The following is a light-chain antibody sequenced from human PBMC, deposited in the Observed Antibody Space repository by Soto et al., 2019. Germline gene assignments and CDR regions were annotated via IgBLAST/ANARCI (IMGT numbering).Light chain of an antibody. CDR3: QSYDSSLSGYV. J-gene: IGLJ1*01. CDR2: SHN. V-gene: IGLV1-44*01. Sequence: QSVLTQPPSATGTPGQRITISCSGSSSDIGRNTVNWYQQLPGTAPKLLIYSHNQRPSGVPDRFSGSKSGTSASLAITGLQAEDEADYYCQSYDSSLSGYVFGTGTKVTVL. CDR1: SSDIGRNT.